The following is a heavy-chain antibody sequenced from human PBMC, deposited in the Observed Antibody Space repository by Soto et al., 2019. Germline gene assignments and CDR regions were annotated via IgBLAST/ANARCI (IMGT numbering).Heavy chain of an antibody. V-gene: IGHV3-53*01. D-gene: IGHD4-17*01. J-gene: IGHJ4*02. CDR1: GLTVSSNY. Sequence: PGGSLRLSFAASGLTVSSNYMSWVRQAPGQGLEWVSVIYSGGSTYYADSVKGRFTISRDTSKNTLFLQMNSLRVEDTAVYYCASRGPYGGIIDYWGQGTLVTVSS. CDR3: ASRGPYGGIIDY. CDR2: IYSGGST.